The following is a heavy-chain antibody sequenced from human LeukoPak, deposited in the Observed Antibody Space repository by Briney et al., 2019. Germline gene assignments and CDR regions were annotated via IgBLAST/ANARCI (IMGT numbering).Heavy chain of an antibody. D-gene: IGHD3-22*01. CDR3: ARERSSGYNDAFDI. J-gene: IGHJ3*02. V-gene: IGHV1-46*01. CDR2: INPSGGNT. Sequence: ASVKVSCKASGYTFTSYDMHWVRQAPGQGLEWMGIINPSGGNTNYAQKFQGRVTMTRDMSTSTVYMERSSLRSEDTAVYYCARERSSGYNDAFDIWGQGTMVTVSS. CDR1: GYTFTSYD.